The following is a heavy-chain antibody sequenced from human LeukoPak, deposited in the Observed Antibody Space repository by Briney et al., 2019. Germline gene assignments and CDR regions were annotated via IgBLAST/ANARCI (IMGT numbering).Heavy chain of an antibody. CDR2: ISGSGNYT. V-gene: IGHV3-23*01. CDR1: GFTFSSHA. D-gene: IGHD6-19*01. Sequence: GGSLRLYCAASGFTFSSHAMSWVRQAPGKGLEWVSAISGSGNYTYYADSVKGRFTISRDSSKNTLYLQMNSLRAEDTAVYYCAHNSGWYFDSWGQGTLVIVSS. J-gene: IGHJ4*02. CDR3: AHNSGWYFDS.